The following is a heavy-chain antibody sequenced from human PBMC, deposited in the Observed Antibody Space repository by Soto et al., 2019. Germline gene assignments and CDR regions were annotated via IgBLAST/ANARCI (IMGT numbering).Heavy chain of an antibody. CDR1: GYTFTSYG. D-gene: IGHD3-3*01. J-gene: IGHJ3*02. V-gene: IGHV1-18*01. Sequence: ASVKVSCKASGYTFTSYGISWVRQAPGQGLEWMGWISAYNGNTNYAQKLQGRVTMTTDTSTSTAYMELRSLGSDDTAVYYCARGRFLEWLFPRGAFDIWGQGTMVTVSS. CDR3: ARGRFLEWLFPRGAFDI. CDR2: ISAYNGNT.